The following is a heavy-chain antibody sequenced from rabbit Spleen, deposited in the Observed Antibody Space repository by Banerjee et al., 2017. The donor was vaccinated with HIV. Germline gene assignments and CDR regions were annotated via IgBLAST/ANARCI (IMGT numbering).Heavy chain of an antibody. Sequence: QSLEESGGDPVKPGASLTLTCTASGVSFSSSSYMCWVRQAPGKGLEWIACIGAGVSYTTYYATWAKGRFTISKTSSTTVTLQMTSLTAADTATYFCARDTSTSFSTYGMDLWGPGTLVTVS. V-gene: IGHV1S40*01. CDR1: GVSFSSSSY. J-gene: IGHJ6*01. D-gene: IGHD1-1*01. CDR3: ARDTSTSFSTYGMDL. CDR2: IGAGVSYTT.